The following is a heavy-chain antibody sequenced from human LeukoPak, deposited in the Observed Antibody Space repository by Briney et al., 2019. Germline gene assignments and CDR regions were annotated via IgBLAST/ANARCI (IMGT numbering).Heavy chain of an antibody. CDR3: AREMRVGAFTGLDY. Sequence: GGSLRLSCAASGFTFSSYWMSWVRQAPGKGLEWVANIKQGGSEKYYVDSVKGRFTISRDNAKNSLYLQMNSLRAEDTAVYYCAREMRVGAFTGLDYWGQGTLVTVSS. J-gene: IGHJ4*02. V-gene: IGHV3-7*01. D-gene: IGHD1-26*01. CDR2: IKQGGSEK. CDR1: GFTFSSYW.